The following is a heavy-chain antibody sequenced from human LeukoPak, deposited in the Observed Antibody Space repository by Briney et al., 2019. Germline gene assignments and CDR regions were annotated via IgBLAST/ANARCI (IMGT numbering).Heavy chain of an antibody. D-gene: IGHD6-13*01. CDR1: GYTFTSYG. Sequence: VAAVKVSCKASGYTFTSYGVSWVLQAPGQGLEWMGWISAYNGNTNYAQKLQGRVTMTTDTSTRPAYMELRSLRSDDTAVYYCARVIWYSSSWYGDYWGQGTLVTVSS. CDR2: ISAYNGNT. CDR3: ARVIWYSSSWYGDY. V-gene: IGHV1-18*04. J-gene: IGHJ4*02.